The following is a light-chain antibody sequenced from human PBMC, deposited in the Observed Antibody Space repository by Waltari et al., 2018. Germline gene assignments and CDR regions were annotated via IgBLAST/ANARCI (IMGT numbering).Light chain of an antibody. V-gene: IGLV1-40*01. J-gene: IGLJ3*02. CDR2: ENT. Sequence: QSVLTQAPSVSGAPGQRVTISCPGGASNIASFGLHWYQHLPGRLPKPLIYENTNRPSGVPDRFSGSKSGTSASLAIEGLQPEDEGDYYCQSYDNSLRGSLLFGGGTKVTV. CDR1: ASNIASFG. CDR3: QSYDNSLRGSLL.